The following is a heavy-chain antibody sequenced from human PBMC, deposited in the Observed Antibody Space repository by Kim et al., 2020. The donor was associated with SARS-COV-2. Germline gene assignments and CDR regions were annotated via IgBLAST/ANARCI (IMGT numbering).Heavy chain of an antibody. CDR2: IKQDGSEK. V-gene: IGHV3-7*03. Sequence: GGSLRLSCAASGFTFSDYWMTWVRQAPGKGLEWVANIKQDGSEKYYVDAATGRFTISRDNAENSLYLQMNSQSAENTARYYCAKVSIAALGADYWGEGTLVTVSS. J-gene: IGHJ4*02. CDR1: GFTFSDYW. D-gene: IGHD6-13*01. CDR3: AKVSIAALGADY.